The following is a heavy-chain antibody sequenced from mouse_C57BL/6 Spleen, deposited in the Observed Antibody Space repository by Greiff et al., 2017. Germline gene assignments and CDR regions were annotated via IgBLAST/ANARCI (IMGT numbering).Heavy chain of an antibody. CDR1: GYTFTSYW. CDR2: IDPSDSYT. Sequence: VQLQQPGAELVMPGASVKLSCKASGYTFTSYWMHWVKQRPGQGLEWIGEIDPSDSYTNYNQKFKGKSTLTVDKSSSTAYMQLSSLTSEDSAVYYCARKGIYGNPYYYAMDYWGQGTSVTVSS. D-gene: IGHD2-1*01. V-gene: IGHV1-69*01. J-gene: IGHJ4*01. CDR3: ARKGIYGNPYYYAMDY.